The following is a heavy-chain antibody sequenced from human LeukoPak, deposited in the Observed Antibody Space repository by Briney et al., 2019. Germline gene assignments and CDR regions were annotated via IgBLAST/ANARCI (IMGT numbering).Heavy chain of an antibody. CDR2: ISSSSSYI. Sequence: GGSLRLSCAASGFTFSSYSMNWVRQAPGKGLEWVSSISSSSSYIYYADSVKGRFTISKDNAKNSLYLQMNSLRAEDTAVYYCASVGYSGYDLDYWGQGTLVTVSS. D-gene: IGHD5-12*01. CDR3: ASVGYSGYDLDY. J-gene: IGHJ4*02. CDR1: GFTFSSYS. V-gene: IGHV3-21*01.